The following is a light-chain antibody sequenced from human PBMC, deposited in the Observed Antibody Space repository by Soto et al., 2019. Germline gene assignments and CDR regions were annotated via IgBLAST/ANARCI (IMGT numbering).Light chain of an antibody. V-gene: IGKV3-20*01. CDR2: HAS. CDR1: QSVSNN. Sequence: EIVLTQSPATLSVSPGERAALSCRASQSVSNNLAWYQQKPGQAPRLLIFHASTRATGIPDRFSGSGSGTDFTLTVSRLEPEDSAVYYCHQYGSSPFTFGPGTKVDIK. J-gene: IGKJ3*01. CDR3: HQYGSSPFT.